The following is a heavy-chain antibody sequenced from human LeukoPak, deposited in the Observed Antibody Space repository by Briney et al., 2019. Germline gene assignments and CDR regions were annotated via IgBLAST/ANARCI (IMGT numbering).Heavy chain of an antibody. Sequence: PVASVKVSCKASGYTFTSYAMHWVRQAPGQRLEWMGSINAGNGNTKYSQKFQGRVTITRDTSASTAYMELSSLRSEDTAVYYCARHIAAAASFDYWGQGTLVTVSS. J-gene: IGHJ4*02. CDR1: GYTFTSYA. D-gene: IGHD6-13*01. V-gene: IGHV1-3*01. CDR3: ARHIAAAASFDY. CDR2: INAGNGNT.